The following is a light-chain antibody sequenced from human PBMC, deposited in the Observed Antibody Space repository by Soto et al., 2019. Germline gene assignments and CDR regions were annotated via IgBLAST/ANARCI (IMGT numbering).Light chain of an antibody. V-gene: IGKV3-15*01. J-gene: IGKJ2*01. CDR2: GAS. Sequence: EIVMTQSPGTLSVSPGARATLSCRASRSVTSNLAWYQQKPGQAPRLLIYGASTRATDVPARFSGSGSGTEFTFTISSLQSEDFAVYSCQQYHIWPPTFGQGTKLEIK. CDR1: RSVTSN. CDR3: QQYHIWPPT.